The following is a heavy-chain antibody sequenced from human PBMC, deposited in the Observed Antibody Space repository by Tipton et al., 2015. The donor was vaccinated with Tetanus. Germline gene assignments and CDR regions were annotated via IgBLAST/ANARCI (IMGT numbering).Heavy chain of an antibody. CDR3: ARAHCSDGVCNFDF. Sequence: QLVQSGGEVKKPGESLKISCKGSGYIFNNYWIGWVRQKPGKGLEWMVIIYPGDSDTRYSPSFQGQVTISVDKSINTDYLQWSSLKASDTSMFYCARAHCSDGVCNFDFWGQGALVTVAS. CDR1: GYIFNNYW. CDR2: IYPGDSDT. D-gene: IGHD2-8*01. V-gene: IGHV5-51*01. J-gene: IGHJ4*02.